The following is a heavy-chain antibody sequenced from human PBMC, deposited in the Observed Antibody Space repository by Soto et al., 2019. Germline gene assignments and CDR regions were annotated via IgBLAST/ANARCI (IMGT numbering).Heavy chain of an antibody. CDR1: GGTFSIYA. D-gene: IGHD6-6*01. CDR2: IIPIFGTA. Sequence: GASVKVSCKASGGTFSIYAISWVRQAPGQGLEWMGGIIPIFGTANYAQKFQGRVTITADESTSTAYMELSSLRSEDTAVYYCARNPYIAARPCWFAPWGQEPLVTVSS. V-gene: IGHV1-69*13. J-gene: IGHJ5*02. CDR3: ARNPYIAARPCWFAP.